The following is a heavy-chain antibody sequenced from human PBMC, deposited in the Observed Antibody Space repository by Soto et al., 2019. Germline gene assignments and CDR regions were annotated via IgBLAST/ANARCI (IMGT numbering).Heavy chain of an antibody. Sequence: RGSLLISSAASVLTFSIYIMNWVRQAPGKGLEWVSYISSSSTIYYADSVKGRFTISRDNAKNSLYLQMNSLRDEDTAVYYCARGTYYYDSSGYSKTTDYWGQGTLVTVS. V-gene: IGHV3-48*02. CDR3: ARGTYYYDSSGYSKTTDY. D-gene: IGHD3-22*01. J-gene: IGHJ4*02. CDR2: ISSSSTI. CDR1: VLTFSIYI.